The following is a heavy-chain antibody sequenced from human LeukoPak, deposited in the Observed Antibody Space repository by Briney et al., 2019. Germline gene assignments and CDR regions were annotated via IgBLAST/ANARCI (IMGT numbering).Heavy chain of an antibody. CDR1: GYTFTSYD. V-gene: IGHV1-8*01. J-gene: IGHJ4*02. CDR2: MNPNSGNT. D-gene: IGHD3-10*01. Sequence: ASVKLSCKASGYTFTSYDINWVRQATGQGPEWMGLMNPNSGNTGYAQQFQGRVTMTRTTSTSTAYMELSSLRSDDTAVYYCARGWFGQLLQDYWGQGTLVTVSS. CDR3: ARGWFGQLLQDY.